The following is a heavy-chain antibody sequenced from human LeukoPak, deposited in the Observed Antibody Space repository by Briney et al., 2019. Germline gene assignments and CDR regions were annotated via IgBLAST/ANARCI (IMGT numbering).Heavy chain of an antibody. CDR2: IRYDGSNK. Sequence: GGSLRLSCAASGFTVSSYGMHWVRQAPGKGLEWVAFIRYDGSNKYYADSVKGRFTISRDNSKNTLYLQMNSLRAEDTAVYYCARDPGYSYGYLFDYWGQGTLVTVSS. J-gene: IGHJ4*02. V-gene: IGHV3-30*02. CDR3: ARDPGYSYGYLFDY. D-gene: IGHD5-18*01. CDR1: GFTVSSYG.